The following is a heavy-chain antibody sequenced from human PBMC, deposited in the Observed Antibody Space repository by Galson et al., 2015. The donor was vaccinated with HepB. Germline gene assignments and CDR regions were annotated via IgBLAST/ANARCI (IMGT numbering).Heavy chain of an antibody. CDR3: ARQAIWVTPHPANDY. Sequence: QSGAEVKKPGESLKISCKGSGYSFTCYWIGWVRQMPGKGLEWMGIIYPGDSDTRYGPSFQGQVTISADKSISTAYLQWSSLKASDTAMYYCARQAIWVTPHPANDYWGQGTLVTVSS. D-gene: IGHD2-21*02. V-gene: IGHV5-51*01. CDR2: IYPGDSDT. J-gene: IGHJ4*02. CDR1: GYSFTCYW.